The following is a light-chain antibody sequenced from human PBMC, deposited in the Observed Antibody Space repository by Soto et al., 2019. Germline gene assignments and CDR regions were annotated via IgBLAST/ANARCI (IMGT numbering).Light chain of an antibody. CDR1: QSINSW. V-gene: IGKV1-5*01. Sequence: DIQMTQSPSTLSASVGDRVTITCRASQSINSWLAWYQQRPGKGPKLLIYDASSLQSGVPSRFSGSGSGTEFTLTISSLQPEDFATYYCQQYNGDSYTFGQGTRLEIK. CDR3: QQYNGDSYT. J-gene: IGKJ5*01. CDR2: DAS.